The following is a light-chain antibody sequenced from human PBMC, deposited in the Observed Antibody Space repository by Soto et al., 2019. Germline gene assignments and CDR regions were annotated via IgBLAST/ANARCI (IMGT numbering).Light chain of an antibody. V-gene: IGLV2-14*01. CDR1: TSDVGAYNY. CDR2: EVS. CDR3: SSKTGSSSPFV. J-gene: IGLJ2*01. Sequence: QSALTQPASVSGSPGQSITISCTGSTSDVGAYNYVSWYKHHPGQAPQLMIYEVSNWPSGVANRFSGSKSGNTASLTISGRQADDEGDYYCSSKTGSSSPFVFGAGTKLTVL.